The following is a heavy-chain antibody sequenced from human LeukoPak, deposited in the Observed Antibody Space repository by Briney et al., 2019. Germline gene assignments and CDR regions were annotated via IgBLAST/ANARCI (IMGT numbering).Heavy chain of an antibody. CDR3: ARGVKTYYYYYYMDV. Sequence: ASVKVSCKASGYTFTSYDINWVRQATGQGLEWMGWMNPNSGNTGYAQKFQGRVTITRNTSISTAYMELSSLRSEDTAVYYCARGVKTYYYYYYMDVWGKGTTVTVSS. CDR1: GYTFTSYD. CDR2: MNPNSGNT. V-gene: IGHV1-8*03. J-gene: IGHJ6*03.